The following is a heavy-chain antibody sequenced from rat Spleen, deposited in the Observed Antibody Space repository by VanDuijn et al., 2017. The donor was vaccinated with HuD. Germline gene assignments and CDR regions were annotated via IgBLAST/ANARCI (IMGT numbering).Heavy chain of an antibody. J-gene: IGHJ2*01. CDR3: ARGSVFFDY. CDR2: ISSGGHT. V-gene: IGHV2S8*01. CDR1: GFSLTSYG. Sequence: QVQLKESGPGLVQPSQTLSLTCTVSGFSLTSYGVSWVRQPPGKGLEWIATISSGGHTYYNSALKSRLSISRDTSKSQVFLKMNSLQTEDTAIYFCARGSVFFDYWGQGVMVTVSS.